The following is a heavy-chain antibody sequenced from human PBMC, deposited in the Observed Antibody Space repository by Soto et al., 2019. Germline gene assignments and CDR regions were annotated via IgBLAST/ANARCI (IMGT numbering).Heavy chain of an antibody. CDR2: ISAYNGNT. D-gene: IGHD6-19*01. J-gene: IGHJ4*02. CDR1: GYTFTSYG. Sequence: APVKVSCKASGYTFTSYGISWVRQAPGQGLEWMGWISAYNGNTNYAQKLQGRVTMTTDTSTSTAYMELRSLRSDDTAVYYCAREEAVAGTSGHWGQGTLVTVSS. V-gene: IGHV1-18*01. CDR3: AREEAVAGTSGH.